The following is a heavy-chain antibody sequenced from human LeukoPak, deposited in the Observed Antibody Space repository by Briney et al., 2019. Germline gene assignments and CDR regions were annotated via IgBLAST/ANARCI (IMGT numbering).Heavy chain of an antibody. V-gene: IGHV1-69*04. CDR3: ARDRERRRGSYPQAPAEYFQH. Sequence: SVKVSCKASGGTFSSYAISWVRQAPGQGLEWMGRIIPILGMANYAQKFQGRVTITADKSTSTAYMELSSLRSEDTAVYYCARDRERRRGSYPQAPAEYFQHWGQGTLVTVSS. CDR1: GGTFSSYA. CDR2: IIPILGMA. D-gene: IGHD1-26*01. J-gene: IGHJ1*01.